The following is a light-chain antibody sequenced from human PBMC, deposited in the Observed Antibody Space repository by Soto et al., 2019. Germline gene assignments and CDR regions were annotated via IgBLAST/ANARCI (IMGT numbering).Light chain of an antibody. V-gene: IGKV1-8*01. CDR3: QQYYSYPWT. J-gene: IGKJ1*01. CDR2: AAS. Sequence: AIRMTQSPSSFSASTGDRVTITCRASQGISSYLAWYQQKPGKAPKLLIYAASTLQSGVPSRFSGSGSGTDFTLTIRCMQSEDFAHYYCQQYYSYPWTFGQGTKVDIK. CDR1: QGISSY.